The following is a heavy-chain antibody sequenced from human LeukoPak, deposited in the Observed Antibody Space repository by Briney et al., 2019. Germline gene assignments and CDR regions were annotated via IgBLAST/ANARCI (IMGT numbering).Heavy chain of an antibody. Sequence: PGGSLRLSCAASGFTFSSYSMNWVRQAPGKGLEWVSSISSSSSYIYYADSVKGRFTISRDNSKNTLYLQMNSLRAEDTAVYYCARDLGGIAVAGPFDYWGQGTLVTVSS. D-gene: IGHD6-19*01. J-gene: IGHJ4*02. CDR3: ARDLGGIAVAGPFDY. V-gene: IGHV3-21*04. CDR1: GFTFSSYS. CDR2: ISSSSSYI.